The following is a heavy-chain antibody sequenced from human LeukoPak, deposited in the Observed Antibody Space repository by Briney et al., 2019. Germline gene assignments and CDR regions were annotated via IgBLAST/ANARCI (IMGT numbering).Heavy chain of an antibody. J-gene: IGHJ3*02. CDR2: IYYSGST. Sequence: SETLSLTCTVSGGSISSYCWSWIRQPPGKGLEWIGYIYYSGSTNYNPSLKSRVTISVDTSKNQFSLKLSSVTAADTAVYYCARAPRGSGWRAFDIWGQGTMVTVSS. CDR3: ARAPRGSGWRAFDI. V-gene: IGHV4-59*01. CDR1: GGSISSYC. D-gene: IGHD6-19*01.